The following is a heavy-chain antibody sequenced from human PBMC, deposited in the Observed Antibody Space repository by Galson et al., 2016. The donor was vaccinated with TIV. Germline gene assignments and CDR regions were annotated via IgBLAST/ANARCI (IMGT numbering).Heavy chain of an antibody. CDR2: ISVFDGNI. D-gene: IGHD2-8*01. Sequence: SVKVSCKASGFTFTSFGITWLRQAPGQGLEWVGWISVFDGNIKYAQKLQGRVTMTVDTTTSTAYMELRSLRSDDTAVYFCARSPPMYFISYPFDFGGQGTLVTVSS. V-gene: IGHV1-18*01. J-gene: IGHJ4*02. CDR3: ARSPPMYFISYPFDF. CDR1: GFTFTSFG.